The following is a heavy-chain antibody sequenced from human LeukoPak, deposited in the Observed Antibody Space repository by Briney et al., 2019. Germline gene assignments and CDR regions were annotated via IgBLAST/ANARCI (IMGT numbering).Heavy chain of an antibody. J-gene: IGHJ3*02. CDR1: GFTFTNYA. D-gene: IGHD4-23*01. CDR2: ISYDGSNK. Sequence: PGGSLRLSCAASGFTFTNYAIHWVRQAPGKGLEGGAVISYDGSNKFYADSVKGRFTISRDNSKNTLYLQMNSLKTEDTAVYNCAKSYGGILDAFDIWGQGTMVTVSS. V-gene: IGHV3-30-3*01. CDR3: AKSYGGILDAFDI.